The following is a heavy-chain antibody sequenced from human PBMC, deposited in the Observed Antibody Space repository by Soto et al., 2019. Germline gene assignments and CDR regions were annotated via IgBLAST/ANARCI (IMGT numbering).Heavy chain of an antibody. CDR1: GYTFTGYY. Sequence: ASVEVSCKASGYTFTGYYIHWVRQAPGQGLEWMGWINPNSGGTNYAQNFQGRVTMTRDTSISTAYMELSRLRSDDTAVYYCARLGYSSGWTDDYWGQGTRVTVS. J-gene: IGHJ4*02. CDR3: ARLGYSSGWTDDY. V-gene: IGHV1-2*02. CDR2: INPNSGGT. D-gene: IGHD6-19*01.